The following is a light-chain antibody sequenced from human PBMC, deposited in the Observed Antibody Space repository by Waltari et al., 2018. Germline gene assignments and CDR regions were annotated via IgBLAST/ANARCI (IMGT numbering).Light chain of an antibody. CDR1: QRVTTN. Sequence: EIVMTQSPASLSLSPGERVTLSCRASQRVTTNLAWYQQKPGQAPRLLIYGASTRAAGIPARFSGSGSGTEFTLTISGLQSEDFAFYYCQQYNDWPPWTFGQGTKVEIK. CDR3: QQYNDWPPWT. V-gene: IGKV3-15*01. CDR2: GAS. J-gene: IGKJ1*01.